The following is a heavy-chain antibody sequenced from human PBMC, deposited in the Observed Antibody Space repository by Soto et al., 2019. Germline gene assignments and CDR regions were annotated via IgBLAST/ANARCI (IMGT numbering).Heavy chain of an antibody. D-gene: IGHD3-3*01. Sequence: GGSLRLSCAASGFTFSNAWMSWVRQAPGKGLEWVGRIKSKTDGGTTDYAAPVKGRFTISRDDSKNTLYLQMNSLKTEDTAVYYCNGVVKPYYYYGMDVWGQGTTVTVSS. V-gene: IGHV3-15*01. CDR3: NGVVKPYYYYGMDV. CDR1: GFTFSNAW. CDR2: IKSKTDGGTT. J-gene: IGHJ6*02.